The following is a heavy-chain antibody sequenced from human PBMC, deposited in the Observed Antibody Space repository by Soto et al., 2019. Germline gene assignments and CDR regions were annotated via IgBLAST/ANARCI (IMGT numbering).Heavy chain of an antibody. CDR3: AREMASGYSRTWFDP. D-gene: IGHD2-21*01. V-gene: IGHV1-69*06. Sequence: QLQLVQSGAEVKKPGSSVKVSCKASGGTFSRNAISWVRQAPGQGPAWMGGIVPIFGTPNYAQKIRGRVSITADNSTNSVNMELNSLTSEDTATYYCAREMASGYSRTWFDPWGQGTLVTVSS. CDR2: IVPIFGTP. J-gene: IGHJ5*02. CDR1: GGTFSRNA.